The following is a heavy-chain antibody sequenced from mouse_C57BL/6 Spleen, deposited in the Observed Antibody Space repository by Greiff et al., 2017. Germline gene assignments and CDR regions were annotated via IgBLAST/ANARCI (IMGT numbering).Heavy chain of an antibody. CDR1: GYTFTSYW. V-gene: IGHV1-55*01. D-gene: IGHD1-1*01. Sequence: QVQLQQPGAELVKPGASVKMSCKASGYTFTSYWITWVKQRPGQGLEWLGVIHPGSGSTNYNEKFKSKATLTVDTSSSTAYMHLSSLTSEDSAVYYCARPSSGDDIDDGGQGTSVTVSS. CDR2: IHPGSGST. CDR3: ARPSSGDDIDD. J-gene: IGHJ4*01.